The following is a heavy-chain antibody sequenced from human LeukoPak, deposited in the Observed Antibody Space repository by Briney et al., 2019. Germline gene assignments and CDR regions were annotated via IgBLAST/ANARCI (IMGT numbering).Heavy chain of an antibody. J-gene: IGHJ6*03. Sequence: GRSLRLSCAASGFTFDDYAMHWVRQPPGKGLEWVSGISWNGGHMGYADSVRGRFTISRDNAKNSLYLQMNSLRAEDTAFYYCAKDKRVATLTISPMDVWGEGTTVTVSS. CDR3: AKDKRVATLTISPMDV. CDR2: ISWNGGHM. CDR1: GFTFDDYA. V-gene: IGHV3-9*01. D-gene: IGHD4-17*01.